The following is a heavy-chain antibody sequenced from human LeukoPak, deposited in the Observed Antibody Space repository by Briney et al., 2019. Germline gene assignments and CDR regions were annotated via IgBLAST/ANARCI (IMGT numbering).Heavy chain of an antibody. V-gene: IGHV4-34*01. CDR1: GGSFSGYY. CDR2: INHSGST. J-gene: IGHJ5*02. Sequence: SETLSLTCAVYGGSFSGYYWSWIRQPPGKGLEWIGEINHSGSTNYNPSPKSRVTISVDTSKNQFSLKLSSVTAADTAVYYCARGYSIAAAGPSYNWFDPWGQGTLVTVSS. CDR3: ARGYSIAAAGPSYNWFDP. D-gene: IGHD6-13*01.